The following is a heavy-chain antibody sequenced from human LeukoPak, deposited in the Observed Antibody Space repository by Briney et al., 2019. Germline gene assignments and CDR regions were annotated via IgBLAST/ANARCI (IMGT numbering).Heavy chain of an antibody. CDR3: VKGAWSGYYDFFDY. J-gene: IGHJ4*02. CDR2: IHSNGGST. D-gene: IGHD3-3*01. Sequence: PGGSLRLSCSASGFTFSSFAMHWVRQAPGKGLEYVSAIHSNGGSTYYADSVKGRFTISRDNSKNTLSLQMSSLRAEDTAVYYCVKGAWSGYYDFFDYWGQGTLVTASS. V-gene: IGHV3-64D*09. CDR1: GFTFSSFA.